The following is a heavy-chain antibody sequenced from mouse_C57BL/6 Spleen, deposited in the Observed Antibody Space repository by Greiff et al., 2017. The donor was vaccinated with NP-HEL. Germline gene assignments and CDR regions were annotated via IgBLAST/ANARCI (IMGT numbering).Heavy chain of an antibody. CDR2: IYPGDGDT. CDR1: GYAFSSSW. V-gene: IGHV1-82*01. Sequence: QVQLKQSGPELVKPGASVKISCKVSGYAFSSSWMNWVKQRPGKGLEWIGRIYPGDGDTNYNGKFKGKATLTADKSSSTAYMQLSSLTSEDSAVYFCARGGNFDVWGTRTTVTVSS. J-gene: IGHJ1*03. CDR3: ARGGNFDV.